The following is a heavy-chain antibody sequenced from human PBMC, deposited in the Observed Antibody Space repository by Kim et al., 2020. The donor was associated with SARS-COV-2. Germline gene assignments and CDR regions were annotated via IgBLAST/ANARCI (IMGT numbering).Heavy chain of an antibody. CDR3: ARDREWLVTYYYYGMDV. D-gene: IGHD6-19*01. CDR1: GFTFSSYA. V-gene: IGHV3-30*04. J-gene: IGHJ6*02. CDR2: ISYDGSNK. Sequence: GGSLRLSCAASGFTFSSYAMHWVRQAPGKGLEWVAVISYDGSNKYYADSVKGRFTISRDNSKNTLYLQMNSLRAEDTAVYYCARDREWLVTYYYYGMDVWGQGTTVTVSS.